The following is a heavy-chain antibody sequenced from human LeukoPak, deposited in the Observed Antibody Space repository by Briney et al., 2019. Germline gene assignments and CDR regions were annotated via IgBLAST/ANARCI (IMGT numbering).Heavy chain of an antibody. J-gene: IGHJ4*02. D-gene: IGHD6-19*01. CDR3: ARPIPGIAVAGPLGY. Sequence: ASVKVSCKASGYTFTSYGISWVRQAPGQGLEWMGWISAYNGNTNYAQKLQGRVTMTTDTSTSTAYMELRSLRSDDTAVYYCARPIPGIAVAGPLGYWGQGTLVTVSS. CDR1: GYTFTSYG. V-gene: IGHV1-18*01. CDR2: ISAYNGNT.